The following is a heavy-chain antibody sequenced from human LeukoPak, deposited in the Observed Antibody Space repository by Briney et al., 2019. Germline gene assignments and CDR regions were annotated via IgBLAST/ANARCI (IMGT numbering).Heavy chain of an antibody. D-gene: IGHD4-17*01. Sequence: SETLPLTCTVSGGSISSSSYYWGWIRQPPGKGLEWIGSIYYSASTYYNPSLKSRVTISVDTSKNQFSLKLSSVTAADTAVYYCARDWATVTELDYWGQGTLVTVSS. J-gene: IGHJ4*02. CDR1: GGSISSSSYY. CDR3: ARDWATVTELDY. V-gene: IGHV4-39*02. CDR2: IYYSAST.